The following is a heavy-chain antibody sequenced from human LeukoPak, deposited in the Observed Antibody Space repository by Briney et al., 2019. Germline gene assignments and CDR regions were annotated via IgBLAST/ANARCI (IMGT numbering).Heavy chain of an antibody. CDR3: ARDPDNYDSSGYPDY. D-gene: IGHD3-22*01. CDR1: GFTFSSYA. Sequence: GGSLRLSCAASGFTFSSYAMHGVRQAPGKGLEWVAVISYDGSNKYYADSVKGRFTISRDNSKNTLYLQMNSLRAEDTAVYYCARDPDNYDSSGYPDYWGQGTLVTVSS. CDR2: ISYDGSNK. V-gene: IGHV3-30*04. J-gene: IGHJ4*02.